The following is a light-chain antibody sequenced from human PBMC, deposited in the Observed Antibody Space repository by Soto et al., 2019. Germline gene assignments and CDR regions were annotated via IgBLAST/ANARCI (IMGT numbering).Light chain of an antibody. Sequence: DIQMTQSPSTLSASVGDRVTITCRASQSISSWLAWYQQKPGKAPKLLIYDASSLESGVPSRFSGSGSGTEFTLTISSLQPEDVAVYYCHQFYKSPWTFGQGTKVEIK. V-gene: IGKV1-5*01. CDR1: QSISSW. CDR2: DAS. J-gene: IGKJ1*01. CDR3: HQFYKSPWT.